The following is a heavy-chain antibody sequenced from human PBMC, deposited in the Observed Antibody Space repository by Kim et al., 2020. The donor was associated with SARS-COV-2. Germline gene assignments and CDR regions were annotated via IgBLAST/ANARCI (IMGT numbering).Heavy chain of an antibody. CDR1: GFTFSSYW. J-gene: IGHJ2*01. Sequence: GGSLRLSCAASGFTFSSYWMSWVRQAPGKGLEWVANIKQDGSEKYYVDSVKGRFTISRDNAKNSLYLQMNSLRAEDTAVYYCASGSEGYSSSWYEKKYWYFDLWGRGTLVTVSS. CDR3: ASGSEGYSSSWYEKKYWYFDL. V-gene: IGHV3-7*01. D-gene: IGHD6-13*01. CDR2: IKQDGSEK.